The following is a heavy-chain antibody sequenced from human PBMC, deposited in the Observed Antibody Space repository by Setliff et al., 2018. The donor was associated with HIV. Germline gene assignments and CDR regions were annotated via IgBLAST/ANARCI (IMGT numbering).Heavy chain of an antibody. CDR3: ARLAYYDFWNGYSYYMDV. CDR1: GFPFSSHE. Sequence: PGGSLRLSCAASGFPFSSHEMNWVRQAPGKGLEWVSYISSSGSTIYYADSVKGRFTISKGNTKNTLYLQMNSLRAEDTAVYYCARLAYYDFWNGYSYYMDVWGKGTTVTVSS. D-gene: IGHD3-3*01. V-gene: IGHV3-48*03. CDR2: ISSSGSTI. J-gene: IGHJ6*03.